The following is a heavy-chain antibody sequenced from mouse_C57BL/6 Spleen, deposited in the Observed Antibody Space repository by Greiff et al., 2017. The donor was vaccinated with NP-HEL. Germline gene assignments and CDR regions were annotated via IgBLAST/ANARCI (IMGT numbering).Heavy chain of an antibody. D-gene: IGHD1-1*01. CDR3: ARSIYYGSSPYFDY. CDR2: ISSGSSTI. J-gene: IGHJ2*01. Sequence: EVQLVESGGGLVKPGGSLKLSCAASGFTFSDYGMHWVRQAPEKGLEWVAYISSGSSTIYYADTVKGRFTISRDNAKNTLFLQMTSLRSEDTAMYYCARSIYYGSSPYFDYWGQGTTLTVSS. V-gene: IGHV5-17*01. CDR1: GFTFSDYG.